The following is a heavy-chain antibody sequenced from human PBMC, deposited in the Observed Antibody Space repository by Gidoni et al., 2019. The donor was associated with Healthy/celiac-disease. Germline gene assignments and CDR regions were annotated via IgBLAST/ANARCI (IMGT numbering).Heavy chain of an antibody. D-gene: IGHD6-19*01. CDR1: GFTFSNAW. CDR3: TTLKPQWLLTTDAFDI. J-gene: IGHJ3*02. V-gene: IGHV3-15*01. Sequence: EVQLVESGGGLVKPGGSLRLSCAASGFTFSNAWMSWVRQAPGKGLEWVGRIKSKTDGGTTDYAAPVKGRFTISRDDSKNTLYLQMNSLKTEDTAVYYCTTLKPQWLLTTDAFDIWGQGTMVTVSS. CDR2: IKSKTDGGTT.